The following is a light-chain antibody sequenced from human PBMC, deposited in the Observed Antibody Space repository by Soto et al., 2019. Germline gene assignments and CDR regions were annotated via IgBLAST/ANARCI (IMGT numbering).Light chain of an antibody. CDR1: SSDVGGYDY. CDR3: SSYTSSNTLV. V-gene: IGLV2-14*01. J-gene: IGLJ3*02. CDR2: EVS. Sequence: QSALTQPASVSGSPGQSITLSCTGTSSDVGGYDYVSWYQQHPGKAPKLMIYEVSNRPSGVSNRFSGSKSANTASLTISGLQAEDEADYYCSSYTSSNTLVFGGGTKVTGL.